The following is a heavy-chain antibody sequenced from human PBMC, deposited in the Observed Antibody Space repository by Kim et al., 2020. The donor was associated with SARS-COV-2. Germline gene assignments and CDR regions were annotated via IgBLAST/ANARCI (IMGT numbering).Heavy chain of an antibody. V-gene: IGHV4-34*01. Sequence: SETLSLTCAVYGGSFSGYYWSWIRQPPGKGLEWIGEINHSGSTNYNPSLKSRVTISVDTSKNQFSLKLSSVTAADTAVYYCARRKGDIVVVPAARGTRKNWFDPWGQGTLVTVSS. D-gene: IGHD2-2*01. CDR1: GGSFSGYY. CDR2: INHSGST. CDR3: ARRKGDIVVVPAARGTRKNWFDP. J-gene: IGHJ5*02.